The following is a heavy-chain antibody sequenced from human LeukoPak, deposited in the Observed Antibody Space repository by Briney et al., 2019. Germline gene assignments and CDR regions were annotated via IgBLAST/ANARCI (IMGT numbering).Heavy chain of an antibody. J-gene: IGHJ4*02. CDR1: GFTFSSYW. V-gene: IGHV3-7*01. CDR3: ARLKQLWPPIYFDY. D-gene: IGHD5-18*01. CDR2: INQDGSEK. Sequence: GGSLRLSCAASGFTFSSYWMSWVRQAPGKGLEWVANINQDGSEKYYVDSVKGRFTISRDNAKNSLYLQMNSLRAEDTAVYYCARLKQLWPPIYFDYWGQGTLVTVSS.